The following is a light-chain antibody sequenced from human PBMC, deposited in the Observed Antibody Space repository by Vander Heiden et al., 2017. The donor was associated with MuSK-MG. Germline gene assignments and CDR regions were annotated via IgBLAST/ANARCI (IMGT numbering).Light chain of an antibody. CDR3: QQHSNWPPIT. Sequence: EIVLTQSPATLSLSPGERATLSCRASQSVSSYLAWYQQKPGQAPRLLIYDASNRATGIPARFSGSGSGTDFTLTISSLEPEDSAVYYCQQHSNWPPITFGQGTQLEIK. J-gene: IGKJ5*01. CDR1: QSVSSY. V-gene: IGKV3-11*01. CDR2: DAS.